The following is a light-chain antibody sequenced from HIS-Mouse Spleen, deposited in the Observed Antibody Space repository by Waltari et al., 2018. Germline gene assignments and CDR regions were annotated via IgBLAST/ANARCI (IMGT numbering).Light chain of an antibody. Sequence: DIQLTHSPSSLSASVGTRVTITCRASQGISSYLAWYQQKPGKAPKLLIYAASTLQSGVPSRFSGSGSGTEFTLTISSLQPEDFATYYCQQLNSYPPTFGQGTKVEIK. CDR3: QQLNSYPPT. CDR2: AAS. V-gene: IGKV1-9*01. J-gene: IGKJ1*01. CDR1: QGISSY.